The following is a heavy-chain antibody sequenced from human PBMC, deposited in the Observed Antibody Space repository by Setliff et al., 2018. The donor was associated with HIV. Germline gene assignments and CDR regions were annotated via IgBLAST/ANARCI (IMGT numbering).Heavy chain of an antibody. Sequence: ASVKVSCKAFGYSFTSYFLHWVRHAPGQGLEWLGIIDPNGGATNNAQKLQGRLTVTTDTSTSTLYMELSNLRSDDTAVYYCARAGGGATDQAFDIWGQGTMVTVSS. J-gene: IGHJ3*02. CDR3: ARAGGGATDQAFDI. CDR2: IDPNGGAT. CDR1: GYSFTSYF. D-gene: IGHD2-2*01. V-gene: IGHV1-46*01.